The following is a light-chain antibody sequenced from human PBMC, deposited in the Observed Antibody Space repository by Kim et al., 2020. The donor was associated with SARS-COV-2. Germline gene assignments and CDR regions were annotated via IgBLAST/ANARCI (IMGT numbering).Light chain of an antibody. CDR1: QSVSTK. CDR3: QQYFEWPWT. J-gene: IGKJ1*01. CDR2: SAS. V-gene: IGKV3-15*01. Sequence: EIVMTQSPATLSVSPGERATLSCRASQSVSTKLAWYQQKAGQTPKLLIYSASTRATGIPADFSGSRSGTEFTLTFSSLQSQNSTFYFCQQYFEWPWTFGQGTKVDIK.